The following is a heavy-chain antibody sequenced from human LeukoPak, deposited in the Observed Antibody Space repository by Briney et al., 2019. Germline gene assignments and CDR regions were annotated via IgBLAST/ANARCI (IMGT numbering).Heavy chain of an antibody. CDR3: ARDQKVDYFDY. J-gene: IGHJ4*02. V-gene: IGHV1-46*01. CDR1: GYTFTSYY. CDR2: INPSGGST. Sequence: GASVKVSCMASGYTFTSYYMHWVRQAPGQGLEWMGIINPSGGSTSYAQKFQGRVTMTRDTSTSTVYMELSSLRSEDTAVYYCARDQKVDYFDYWGQRTLVTVSS. D-gene: IGHD2-15*01.